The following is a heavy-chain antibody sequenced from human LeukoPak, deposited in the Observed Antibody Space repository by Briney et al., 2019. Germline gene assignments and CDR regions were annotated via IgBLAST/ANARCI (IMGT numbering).Heavy chain of an antibody. J-gene: IGHJ4*02. V-gene: IGHV3-23*01. D-gene: IGHD1-1*01. CDR3: AKLSWNDKGRFDC. Sequence: GGSLRLSCAASGFTFSSYAMSWVRRAPGKGLEWVSGIRDSGDRTYYADSVKGRFTISRDNSKNTLYLQMNSLRVEDTAVYYCAKLSWNDKGRFDCWGQGTLVTVSS. CDR2: IRDSGDRT. CDR1: GFTFSSYA.